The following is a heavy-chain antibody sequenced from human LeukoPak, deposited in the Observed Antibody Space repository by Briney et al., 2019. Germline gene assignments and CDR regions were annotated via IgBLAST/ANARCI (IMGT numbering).Heavy chain of an antibody. CDR3: ARVAPAFYRSSTSCQSYLFDY. V-gene: IGHV4-30-4*01. CDR1: GGSISSGDYY. Sequence: SETLSLTCTVSGGSISSGDYYWSWIRQPPGKGLEWIGYIYYSGSTYYNPSLKSRVTISVDTSKNQFSLKLSSVTAADTAVYYCARVAPAFYRSSTSCQSYLFDYWGQGTLVTVSS. CDR2: IYYSGST. J-gene: IGHJ4*02. D-gene: IGHD2-2*01.